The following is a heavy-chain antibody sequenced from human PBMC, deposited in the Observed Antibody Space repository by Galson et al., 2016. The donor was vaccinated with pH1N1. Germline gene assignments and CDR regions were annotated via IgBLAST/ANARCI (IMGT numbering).Heavy chain of an antibody. CDR1: GFNFNYYA. CDR3: ARAIAAAGSY. V-gene: IGHV3-7*01. D-gene: IGHD6-13*01. J-gene: IGHJ4*02. Sequence: SLRLSCAASGFNFNYYAMHWVRQAPGKGLEWVANIKQDGSVKYYVDSVKGRFTISRDNSKNSLYLQMNSLRAEDTALYYCARAIAAAGSYWGQGTLVTVSS. CDR2: IKQDGSVK.